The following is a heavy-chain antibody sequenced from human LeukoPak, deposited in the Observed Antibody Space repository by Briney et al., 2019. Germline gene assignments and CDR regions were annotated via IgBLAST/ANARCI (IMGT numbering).Heavy chain of an antibody. Sequence: GESLKISCNGSGYSFTTYWIAWVRQMPGKGLEWMGIIYPGDSATRYSPSFQGQVTISADKSIGTASLQWSSLKTSDTAMYYCARLRAYYYMDVWGKGTTVTVSS. CDR1: GYSFTTYW. CDR3: ARLRAYYYMDV. V-gene: IGHV5-51*01. J-gene: IGHJ6*03. CDR2: IYPGDSAT.